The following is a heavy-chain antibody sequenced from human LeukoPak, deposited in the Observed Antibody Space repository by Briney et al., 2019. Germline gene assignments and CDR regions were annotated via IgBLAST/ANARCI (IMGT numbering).Heavy chain of an antibody. D-gene: IGHD6-13*01. CDR3: ARGPLTAAAGTW. Sequence: HPGRSLRLSCAASGFTFSSYWMSWVRQAPGEGLEWVAKINQDGTEKAYVDSVRGRFTISRDNAKNSLFLQMNSLRAEDTAVYYCARGPLTAAAGTWWGQGTLVTVSS. J-gene: IGHJ4*02. CDR2: INQDGTEK. CDR1: GFTFSSYW. V-gene: IGHV3-7*03.